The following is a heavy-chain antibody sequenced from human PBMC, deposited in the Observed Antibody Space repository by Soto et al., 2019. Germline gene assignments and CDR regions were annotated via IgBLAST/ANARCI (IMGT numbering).Heavy chain of an antibody. J-gene: IGHJ5*01. CDR2: IFPLLAMV. D-gene: IGHD1-26*01. V-gene: IGHV1-69*04. Sequence: QVHLVQSGAEMKKPGSSVKVSCKVSGGDLTNSGISWVRQAPGQGLEWMGGIFPLLAMVDYSQKFQGRVTITADDSTNTAYMALGSLKSDDTAVYYCAKEDGAGFNSWGQGTLVIVSS. CDR3: AKEDGAGFNS. CDR1: GGDLTNSG.